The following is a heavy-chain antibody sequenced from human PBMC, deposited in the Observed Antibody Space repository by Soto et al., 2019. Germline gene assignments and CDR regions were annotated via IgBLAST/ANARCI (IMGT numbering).Heavy chain of an antibody. CDR1: GFTFSDYY. CDR2: ISSSSSYT. CDR3: AREGPLAAAGPDVDY. J-gene: IGHJ4*02. Sequence: TGGSLRLSCAASGFTFSDYYMSWIRQAPGKGLEWVSYISSSSSYTNYADSVKGRFTISRDNAKNSLYLQMNSLRAEDTAVYYCAREGPLAAAGPDVDYWGQGTLVTAPQ. D-gene: IGHD6-13*01. V-gene: IGHV3-11*06.